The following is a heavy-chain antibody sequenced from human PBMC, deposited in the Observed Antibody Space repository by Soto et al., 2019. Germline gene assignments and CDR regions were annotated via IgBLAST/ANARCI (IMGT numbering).Heavy chain of an antibody. Sequence: DVQLLESGGGLVQPGGSLRLSCAASGFTFSSYAMSWVRQAPGKGLAWVSSLTGSGGSTYYADSVKGRFTTSRDNSRDTLYLQMNGLRAEDTAVYYCAGGGTSGNYAFDIWGQGTLVTVSS. CDR1: GFTFSSYA. CDR2: LTGSGGST. J-gene: IGHJ3*02. CDR3: AGGGTSGNYAFDI. D-gene: IGHD2-8*01. V-gene: IGHV3-23*01.